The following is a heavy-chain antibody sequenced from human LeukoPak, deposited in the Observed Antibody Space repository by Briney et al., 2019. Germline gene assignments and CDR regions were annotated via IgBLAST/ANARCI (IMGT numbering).Heavy chain of an antibody. D-gene: IGHD6-13*01. V-gene: IGHV3-21*01. Sequence: GSLRLSCAASGFTFSSYSMNWVRQAPGKGLEWVSSISSSSSYIFYADSVKGRFTISRDNAKNSLYLQMNSLRAEDTAVYYCARGDSSSWYGSFDIWGQGTMVTVSS. CDR1: GFTFSSYS. CDR3: ARGDSSSWYGSFDI. J-gene: IGHJ3*02. CDR2: ISSSSSYI.